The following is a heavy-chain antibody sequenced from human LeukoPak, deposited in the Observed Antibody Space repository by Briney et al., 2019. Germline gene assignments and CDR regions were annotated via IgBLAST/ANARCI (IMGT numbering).Heavy chain of an antibody. D-gene: IGHD2-2*01. CDR3: VRGLCTGTICYVFDY. Sequence: ASVKVSCKASGYTFTGYYIHWVRQAPGQGLEWMGWVNPNSGGTNFTQKFQGRVTMTSDTSMSTAYLEMSGLRSDDTAVYYCVRGLCTGTICYVFDYWGQGTLVTVSS. CDR2: VNPNSGGT. V-gene: IGHV1-2*02. J-gene: IGHJ4*02. CDR1: GYTFTGYY.